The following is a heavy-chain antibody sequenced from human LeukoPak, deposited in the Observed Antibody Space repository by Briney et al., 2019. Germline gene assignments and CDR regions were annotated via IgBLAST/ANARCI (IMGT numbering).Heavy chain of an antibody. CDR2: MNPNSGNT. J-gene: IGHJ4*02. D-gene: IGHD4-11*01. V-gene: IGHV1-8*01. CDR1: GYTFTSYD. Sequence: ASVKVSCKASGYTFTSYDINWVRQATGQGLEWMGWMNPNSGNTGYAQKFQGRVTMTRNTSISTAYMELSSLRSEDTAVYCCARDLGGLLVTQYYFDYWGQGTLVTVSS. CDR3: ARDLGGLLVTQYYFDY.